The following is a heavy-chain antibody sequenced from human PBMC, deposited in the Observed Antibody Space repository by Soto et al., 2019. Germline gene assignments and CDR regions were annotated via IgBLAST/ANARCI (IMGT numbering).Heavy chain of an antibody. Sequence: GGSLRLPCLASGFTFSDYAMTWVRHVPGRGLEWVASLDGAGGSTYYADSVRGRFTISRDNSQNTLFLQMKRLTVDDTAIYYCAAPRDEYGSGVSWFTYGMDIWGQGTTVTVSS. CDR1: GFTFSDYA. V-gene: IGHV3-23*01. J-gene: IGHJ6*02. CDR3: AAPRDEYGSGVSWFTYGMDI. CDR2: LDGAGGST. D-gene: IGHD3-10*01.